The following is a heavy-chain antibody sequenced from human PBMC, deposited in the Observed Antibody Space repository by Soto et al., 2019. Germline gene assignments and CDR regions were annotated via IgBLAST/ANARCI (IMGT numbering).Heavy chain of an antibody. CDR2: ISGSGGST. CDR1: GFTFSSYA. V-gene: IGHV3-23*01. CDR3: AKAGMVRGWERNSNFDF. D-gene: IGHD3-10*01. Sequence: GGSLRLSCAASGFTFSSYAMSWVRQAPGKGLDWVSVISGSGGSTYYADSAKGRFTVSRDNSKNTLYLQMNSLRDEDTAVYYCAKAGMVRGWERNSNFDFWGQGTLVTVSS. J-gene: IGHJ4*02.